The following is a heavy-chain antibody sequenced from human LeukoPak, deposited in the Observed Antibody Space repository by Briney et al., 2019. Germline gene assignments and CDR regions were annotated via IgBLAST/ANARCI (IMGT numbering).Heavy chain of an antibody. V-gene: IGHV3-23*01. D-gene: IGHD2-2*01. CDR1: GFTFSSYA. CDR2: ISGSGGST. Sequence: GGSLRLSCAASGFTFSSYAMSWVRQAPGEGLEWVSAISGSGGSTYYADSVKGRFTISRDNSKNTLYLQMNSLRAEDTAVYYCAKWDIVVVPAATTVYWGQGTLVTVSS. CDR3: AKWDIVVVPAATTVY. J-gene: IGHJ4*02.